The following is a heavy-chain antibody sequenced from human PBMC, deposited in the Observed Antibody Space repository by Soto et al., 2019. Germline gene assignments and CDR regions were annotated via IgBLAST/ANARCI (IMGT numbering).Heavy chain of an antibody. V-gene: IGHV3-33*01. CDR3: TRANTSPFDY. CDR2: IWYDGSQQ. J-gene: IGHJ4*02. CDR1: GFTFSRFG. Sequence: GGSLRLSCAASGFTFSRFGMRWVRQAPGKGLEWVAIIWYDGSQQFYADSVKGRFTISRDTSRNILYLQMNSLRAEDTAVYYCTRANTSPFDYWGQGALVTVSS.